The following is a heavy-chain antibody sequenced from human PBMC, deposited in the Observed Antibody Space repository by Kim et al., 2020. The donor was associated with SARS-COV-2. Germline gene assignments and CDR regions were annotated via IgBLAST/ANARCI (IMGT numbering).Heavy chain of an antibody. CDR3: AKDYLDTGYDGMDV. J-gene: IGHJ6*02. CDR1: GFTFSSYG. CDR2: ISYDGSNK. D-gene: IGHD2-15*01. Sequence: GGSLRLSCAASGFTFSSYGMHWVRQAPGKGLEWVAVISYDGSNKYYADSVKGRFTISRDNSKNTLYLQMNSLRAEDTAVYYCAKDYLDTGYDGMDVWGQGTTVTVSS. V-gene: IGHV3-30*18.